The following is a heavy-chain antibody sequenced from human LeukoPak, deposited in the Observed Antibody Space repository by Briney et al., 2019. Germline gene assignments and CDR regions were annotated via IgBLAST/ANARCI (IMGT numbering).Heavy chain of an antibody. D-gene: IGHD6-19*01. CDR1: GGYINSSNYY. Sequence: PSETLSLTCTVSGGYINSSNYYWAWIRQPPGKGLEWIASGDYSGGTYYNPSLESRVAISADMSKNQISLKLTSVTGADTAVYYCAGERGEEYSSGWYKTNYFYNWGQGIRVTVSS. V-gene: IGHV4-39*07. J-gene: IGHJ4*02. CDR3: AGERGEEYSSGWYKTNYFYN. CDR2: GDYSGGT.